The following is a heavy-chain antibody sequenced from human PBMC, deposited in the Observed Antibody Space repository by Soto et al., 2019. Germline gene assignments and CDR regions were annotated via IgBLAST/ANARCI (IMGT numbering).Heavy chain of an antibody. CDR2: ISDSGATT. CDR1: GFSFRDFA. V-gene: IGHV3-23*01. CDR3: AREDTGSGALDY. D-gene: IGHD6-19*01. J-gene: IGHJ4*02. Sequence: EVQLLESGGGVVQPGGSLSLSCVASGFSFRDFAMSWVRQAPGKGLEWVVGISDSGATTYYADSVRGRFAISRDNSRNKVFLQLNYLRAEDTASYYCAREDTGSGALDYWGQGTLVTVSS.